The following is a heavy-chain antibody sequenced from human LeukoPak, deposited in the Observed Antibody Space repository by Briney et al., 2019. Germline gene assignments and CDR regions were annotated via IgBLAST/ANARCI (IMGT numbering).Heavy chain of an antibody. Sequence: GESLRISCKGSGYSFTSYWISWVRQMPGKGLEWMGIIYPGDSDTKYSPSFQGQVTISADKSINTAYLQWSSLKASDTAMYYCARLDSSVLDPWGQGTLVTVSS. CDR2: IYPGDSDT. CDR3: ARLDSSVLDP. J-gene: IGHJ5*02. CDR1: GYSFTSYW. V-gene: IGHV5-51*01. D-gene: IGHD6-19*01.